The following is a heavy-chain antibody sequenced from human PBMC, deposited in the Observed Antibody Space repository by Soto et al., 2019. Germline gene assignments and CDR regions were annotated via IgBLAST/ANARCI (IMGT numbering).Heavy chain of an antibody. D-gene: IGHD2-15*01. CDR2: INHSGST. J-gene: IGHJ5*02. CDR1: GGSFSGYY. V-gene: IGHV4-34*01. CDR3: ARGFVPRYCSGGSCYSDWFDP. Sequence: ASETLSLTCAVYGGSFSGYYWSWIRQPPGKGLEWIGEINHSGSTNYNPSLKSRVTISVDTSKNQFSLKLSSVTAADTAVYYCARGFVPRYCSGGSCYSDWFDPWGQGTLVTVSS.